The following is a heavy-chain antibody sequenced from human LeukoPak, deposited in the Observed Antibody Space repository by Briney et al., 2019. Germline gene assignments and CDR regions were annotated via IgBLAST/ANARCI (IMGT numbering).Heavy chain of an antibody. V-gene: IGHV1-46*01. J-gene: IGHJ6*03. Sequence: ASVKVSCKASGYTFTSYYMHWVRQAPGQGLEWMGIINPSGGSTSYAQKFQGRVTMTRDTSTSTVYMELSSLRSEDTAVYYCATGDDRLKYSSKDYYYYMDVWGKGTTVTVSS. D-gene: IGHD6-13*01. CDR2: INPSGGST. CDR1: GYTFTSYY. CDR3: ATGDDRLKYSSKDYYYYMDV.